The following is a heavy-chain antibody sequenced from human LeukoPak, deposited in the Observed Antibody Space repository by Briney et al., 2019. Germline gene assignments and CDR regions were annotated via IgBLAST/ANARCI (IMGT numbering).Heavy chain of an antibody. J-gene: IGHJ4*02. CDR1: GGSISSGGYY. Sequence: SETLSFTCTVSGGSISSGGYYWSWIRQHPGKGLEWIGYIYYSGSTYYNPSLKSRVTISVDTSKNQFSLKLSSVTAADTAVYYCARAVGAPPATLFDYWGQGTLVTVSS. CDR2: IYYSGST. D-gene: IGHD1-26*01. CDR3: ARAVGAPPATLFDY. V-gene: IGHV4-31*03.